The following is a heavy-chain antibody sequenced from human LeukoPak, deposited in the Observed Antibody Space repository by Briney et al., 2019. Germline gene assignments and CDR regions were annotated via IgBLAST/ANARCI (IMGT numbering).Heavy chain of an antibody. D-gene: IGHD3-10*01. CDR3: AKGFGASMVRGLMVSAY. CDR1: GFTFSSYA. Sequence: GGSLRLSCAASGFTFSSYAMSCVRQAPGKGLEWVSAISGSGGSTYYADSVKGRFTISRDNSKNTLYLQMNSLRAEDTAVYYCAKGFGASMVRGLMVSAYWGQGTLVTVSS. V-gene: IGHV3-23*01. J-gene: IGHJ4*02. CDR2: ISGSGGST.